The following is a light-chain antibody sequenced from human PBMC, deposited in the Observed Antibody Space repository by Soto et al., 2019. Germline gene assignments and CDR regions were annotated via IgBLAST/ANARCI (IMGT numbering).Light chain of an antibody. J-gene: IGLJ1*01. CDR2: DVS. CDR1: SSDFGCYNY. V-gene: IGLV2-14*01. CDR3: SSYTSSSTLYV. Sequence: QSGLTPPGSGSGSPGQSITISCAGTSSDFGCYNYVSRYPPHHGHAPNFMIYDVSNRPSGVSNRFSGSKSGNTASLTISGLQAEDEADYYWSSYTSSSTLYVFGTGTKVTVL.